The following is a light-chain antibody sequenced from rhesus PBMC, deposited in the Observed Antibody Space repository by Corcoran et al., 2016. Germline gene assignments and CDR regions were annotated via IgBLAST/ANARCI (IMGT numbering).Light chain of an antibody. CDR2: EAS. CDR1: QGITND. CDR3: QHYYNTPFT. V-gene: IGKV1-25*01. J-gene: IGKJ3*01. Sequence: DIQMTQSPSSLSASVGDRVTITCRASQGITNDLAWYQQKPGETPKLRSYEASSLQSGIPSRFSGSGSGTDFTLTINSLQSEDFATYYCQHYYNTPFTFGPGTKLDIK.